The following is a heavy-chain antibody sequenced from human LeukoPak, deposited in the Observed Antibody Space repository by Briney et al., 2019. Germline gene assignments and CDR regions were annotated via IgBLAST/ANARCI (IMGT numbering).Heavy chain of an antibody. J-gene: IGHJ4*02. CDR3: ARDGGGMVGALYYFDS. Sequence: PGGSLRLSCAASGFTFSSYAMSWVRQAPGKGLEWVSSISSSSSFIYYADSVKGRFTISRDNAKNSLYLQMNSLRAEDTAVYYCARDGGGMVGALYYFDSWGQGTLVTVSS. CDR2: ISSSSSFI. CDR1: GFTFSSYA. V-gene: IGHV3-21*01. D-gene: IGHD1-26*01.